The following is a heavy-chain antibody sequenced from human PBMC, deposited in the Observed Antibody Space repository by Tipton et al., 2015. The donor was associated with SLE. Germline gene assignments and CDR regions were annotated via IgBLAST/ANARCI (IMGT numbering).Heavy chain of an antibody. V-gene: IGHV4-34*01. CDR3: ATLTRIVSGGLESLLWFRELSHGMDV. CDR2: IDRRGST. J-gene: IGHJ6*02. D-gene: IGHD3-10*01. Sequence: TLSLTCAVYGGSFSDHYWRWTWIRQPQPPGKGLEWIGEIDRRGSTKYNPSLKSRVAISVDTSRNQFSLRLSSVTAADTAVYYCATLTRIVSGGLESLLWFRELSHGMDVWGQGTTVTVSS. CDR1: GGSFSDHY.